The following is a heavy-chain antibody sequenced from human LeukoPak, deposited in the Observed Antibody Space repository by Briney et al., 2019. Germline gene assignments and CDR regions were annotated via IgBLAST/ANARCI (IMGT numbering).Heavy chain of an antibody. CDR2: IYDSGSA. D-gene: IGHD2-15*01. V-gene: IGHV4-59*11. CDR3: ARGQYYCSGGSCYVDSIDY. Sequence: SETLSLTCTDSGVSINSHYWSWIRQPPGKGLEWIGFIYDSGSANYRSSLESRVTMTLDTSKNQFSLKLSSVTAADTAVYYCARGQYYCSGGSCYVDSIDYWGQGTLVTVSS. CDR1: GVSINSHY. J-gene: IGHJ4*02.